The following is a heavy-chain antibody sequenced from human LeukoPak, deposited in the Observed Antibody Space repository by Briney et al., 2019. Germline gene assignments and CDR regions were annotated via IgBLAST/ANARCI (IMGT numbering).Heavy chain of an antibody. Sequence: PGGSLRLSCAASGFTFSSYWMHWVRQAPGKGLVWVSRINSDGSTTNYADSVQGRFIISRDNAKNTLYLQTNSLRAEDTAVYYCARVNGGSFPPYFDYWGQGTLVPVSS. D-gene: IGHD2-15*01. CDR1: GFTFSSYW. CDR2: INSDGSTT. J-gene: IGHJ4*02. CDR3: ARVNGGSFPPYFDY. V-gene: IGHV3-74*01.